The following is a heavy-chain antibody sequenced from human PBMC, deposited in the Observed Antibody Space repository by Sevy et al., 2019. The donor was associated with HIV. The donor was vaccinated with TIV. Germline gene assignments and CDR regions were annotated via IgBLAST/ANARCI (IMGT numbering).Heavy chain of an antibody. Sequence: GGSLRLSCAASGFTFSSYWMSWVRQAPGKGLEWVANIKQDGSEKYYVDSVKGRFTISRDNAKNSLYLQMNSLRAEDTAVYYCARDQTRKTYYYYYGMDVWGQGTTVTVSS. J-gene: IGHJ6*02. CDR1: GFTFSSYW. CDR3: ARDQTRKTYYYYYGMDV. V-gene: IGHV3-7*03. D-gene: IGHD2-2*01. CDR2: IKQDGSEK.